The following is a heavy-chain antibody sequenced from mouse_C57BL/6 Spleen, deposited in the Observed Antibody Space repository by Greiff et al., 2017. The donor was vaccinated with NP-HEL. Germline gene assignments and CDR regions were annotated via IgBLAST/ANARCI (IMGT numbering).Heavy chain of an antibody. J-gene: IGHJ2*01. Sequence: QVQLQQSGAELVKPGASVKISCKASGYAFSSYWMNWVKQRPGKGLEWIGQIYPGDGDTNYNGKFKGKATLTADKSSSTAYMQLSSLTSEDSAVYFCARSLIRGSYFDYWGQGTTLTVSS. CDR3: ARSLIRGSYFDY. V-gene: IGHV1-80*01. CDR1: GYAFSSYW. CDR2: IYPGDGDT. D-gene: IGHD4-1*01.